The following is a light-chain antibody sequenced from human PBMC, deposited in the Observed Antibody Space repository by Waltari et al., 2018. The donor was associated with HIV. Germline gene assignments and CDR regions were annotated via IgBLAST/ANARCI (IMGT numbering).Light chain of an antibody. CDR2: RYT. CDR1: DLGSIH. J-gene: IGLJ1*01. Sequence: SSDRTPPPPVSVAMGHTPRLPCGRHDLGSIHPHGYQHKPGQAPVLCIFRYTHRPSGIPSRFAGSNSGNTATLTITGAQAGDEADYSCQVWVNLVYVSGPGTEVTV. V-gene: IGLV3-9*01. CDR3: QVWVNLVYV.